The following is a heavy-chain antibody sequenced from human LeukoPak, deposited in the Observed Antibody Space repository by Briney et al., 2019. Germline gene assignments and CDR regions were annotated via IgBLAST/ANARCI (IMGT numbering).Heavy chain of an antibody. V-gene: IGHV1-18*01. CDR3: ATVESRLRFLEGTDY. CDR2: ISAYNGNT. D-gene: IGHD3-3*01. J-gene: IGHJ4*02. Sequence: GASVKVSCKASGYTFTSYGISWVRQAPGQGLEWMGWISAYNGNTNYAQKLQGRVTMTTDTSTSTAYMELRSLRSEDTAVYYCATVESRLRFLEGTDYWGQGTLVTVSS. CDR1: GYTFTSYG.